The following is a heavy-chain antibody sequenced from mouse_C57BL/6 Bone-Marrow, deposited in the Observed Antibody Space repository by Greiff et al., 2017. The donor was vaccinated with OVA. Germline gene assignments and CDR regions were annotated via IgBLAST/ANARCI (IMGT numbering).Heavy chain of an antibody. CDR3: ALAIYYYGSSLYAMDY. CDR1: GFNIKNTY. D-gene: IGHD1-1*01. J-gene: IGHJ4*01. Sequence: EVQVVESVAELVRPGASVKLSCTASGFNIKNTYMHWVKQRPEQGLEWIGRIDPANGNTKYAPKFQGKATITADTSSNTAYLQLSSLTSEDTAIYYCALAIYYYGSSLYAMDYWGQGTSVTVSS. V-gene: IGHV14-3*01. CDR2: IDPANGNT.